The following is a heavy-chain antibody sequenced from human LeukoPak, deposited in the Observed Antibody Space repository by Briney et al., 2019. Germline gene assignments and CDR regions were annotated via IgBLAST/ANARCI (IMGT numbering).Heavy chain of an antibody. D-gene: IGHD2-2*01. V-gene: IGHV3-48*02. CDR1: GFTFSSYE. Sequence: GGSLRLSCAASGFTFSSYEMNWVRQAPGKGLEWVSYISSTSSTTYYADSVKGRFTISRDNAKNPLYLQMSSLRDEDTAVYYCARDFPPGFVPVPAATDYWGQGALVTVSS. J-gene: IGHJ4*02. CDR3: ARDFPPGFVPVPAATDY. CDR2: ISSTSSTT.